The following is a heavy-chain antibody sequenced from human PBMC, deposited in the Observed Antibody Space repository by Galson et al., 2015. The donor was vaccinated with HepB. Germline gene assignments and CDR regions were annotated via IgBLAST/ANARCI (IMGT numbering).Heavy chain of an antibody. Sequence: SLRLSCAAPGFTVSSHYTNWVRQAPGKGLEWVSVIYSGGSTYYADSVKGRFTVSRDNSKNTLYLQMNSLRTEDTAVYYCVLMVGAFDYWGQGTLVTVSS. J-gene: IGHJ4*02. CDR2: IYSGGST. V-gene: IGHV3-66*01. D-gene: IGHD3-10*01. CDR1: GFTVSSHY. CDR3: VLMVGAFDY.